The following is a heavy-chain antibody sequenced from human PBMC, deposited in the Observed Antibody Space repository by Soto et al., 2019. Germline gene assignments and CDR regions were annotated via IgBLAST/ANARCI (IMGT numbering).Heavy chain of an antibody. Sequence: QLQLQESGPGLVKPSETLSLTCTVSGGSISSSSYYWGWIRQPPGKGLEWIGSIYYSGSTSYNPSLRSRLTLPVDTFKDKFSLKLSSVTVPVTAVYCCASPGIAVAGTSYWGQGTLVTVSS. CDR2: IYYSGST. CDR3: ASPGIAVAGTSY. V-gene: IGHV4-39*01. CDR1: GGSISSSSYY. J-gene: IGHJ4*02. D-gene: IGHD6-19*01.